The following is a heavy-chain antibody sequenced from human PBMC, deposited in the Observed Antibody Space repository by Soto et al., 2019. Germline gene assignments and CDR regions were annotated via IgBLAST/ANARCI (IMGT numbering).Heavy chain of an antibody. V-gene: IGHV3-23*01. Sequence: EVQLLESGGGLVQPGGSLRPSCAASGFTFTGYAMSWSRQAPGKGLEWSSAISGSGGTTYYADSVKGRFTFSRDNSKNTLYLQMNSLRAEDTAVYYCAKTANGWFSAFDIWGQGTMVTVSS. D-gene: IGHD6-19*01. CDR3: AKTANGWFSAFDI. CDR2: ISGSGGTT. J-gene: IGHJ3*02. CDR1: GFTFTGYA.